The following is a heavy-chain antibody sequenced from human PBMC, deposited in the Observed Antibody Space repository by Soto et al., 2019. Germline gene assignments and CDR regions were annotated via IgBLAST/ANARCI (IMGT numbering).Heavy chain of an antibody. CDR1: GGSISSYY. V-gene: IGHV4-59*01. CDR3: ARGLAVAPAAFDI. J-gene: IGHJ3*02. Sequence: QVQLQESGPGLVKPSETLSLTCTVSGGSISSYYWSWIRQPPGKGLEWIGYIYYSGSTNYNPSLKSRVTISVDTSKNQFSLKLSSVTAADTAVYYCARGLAVAPAAFDIWGQGTMVTVSS. CDR2: IYYSGST. D-gene: IGHD6-19*01.